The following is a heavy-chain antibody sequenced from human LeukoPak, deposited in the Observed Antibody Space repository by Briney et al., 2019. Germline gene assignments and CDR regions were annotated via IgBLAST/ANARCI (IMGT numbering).Heavy chain of an antibody. D-gene: IGHD2-15*01. J-gene: IGHJ2*01. CDR1: GYTFTSYD. Sequence: ASVKVSCKASGYTFTSYDINWVRQATGQGLEWMGWMNPNSGNTGYAQKFQGRVTMTRNTSISTAYMELSSLRSEDTAVYYCARGRCKGGSCHWYFDLWGRGTLVTVSS. CDR3: ARGRCKGGSCHWYFDL. CDR2: MNPNSGNT. V-gene: IGHV1-8*01.